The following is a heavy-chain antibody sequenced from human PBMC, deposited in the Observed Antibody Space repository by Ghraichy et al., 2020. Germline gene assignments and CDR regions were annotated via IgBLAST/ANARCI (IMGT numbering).Heavy chain of an antibody. Sequence: GGSLRLSCAASGFTFDDYAMHWVRQAPGKGLEWVSGISWNSGSIGYADSVKGRFTISRDNAKNSLYLQMNSLRAEDTALYYCAKDILAGYGVHQHAFDIWGQGTMVTVSS. CDR1: GFTFDDYA. J-gene: IGHJ3*02. D-gene: IGHD4-17*01. CDR2: ISWNSGSI. V-gene: IGHV3-9*01. CDR3: AKDILAGYGVHQHAFDI.